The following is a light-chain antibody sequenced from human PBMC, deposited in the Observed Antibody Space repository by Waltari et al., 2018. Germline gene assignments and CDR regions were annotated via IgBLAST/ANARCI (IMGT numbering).Light chain of an antibody. V-gene: IGLV2-23*02. Sequence: QPALTQPASVSGSPGQSITISCTGSSNASGHSNHACWYPQHPGKAPPPIISEVTERPSGVSDRFSGSKSGNTASLTISGLQAEDEADYYCLSYTTRISFVFGGGTKLSVL. CDR3: LSYTTRISFV. CDR1: SNASGHSNH. J-gene: IGLJ2*01. CDR2: EVT.